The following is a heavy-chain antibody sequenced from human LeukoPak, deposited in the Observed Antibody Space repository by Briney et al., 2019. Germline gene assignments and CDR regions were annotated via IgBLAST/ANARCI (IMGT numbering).Heavy chain of an antibody. V-gene: IGHV3-21*01. CDR2: ISSSSYI. J-gene: IGHJ4*02. D-gene: IGHD3-22*01. Sequence: KTGGSLRLSCAASRFTFSSYSMNWVRQAPGKGLEWVSSISSSSYIYYADSVKGRFTISRDNAKNSLYLQMNSLRAEDTAVYYCARDFFHSSESRPFDYWGQGTLVTVSS. CDR1: RFTFSSYS. CDR3: ARDFFHSSESRPFDY.